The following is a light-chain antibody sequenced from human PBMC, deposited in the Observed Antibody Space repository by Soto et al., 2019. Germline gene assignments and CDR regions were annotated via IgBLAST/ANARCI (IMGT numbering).Light chain of an antibody. J-gene: IGKJ4*01. V-gene: IGKV1-5*03. Sequence: DIQMTQSPSTLSASEGDRVTITCRASQSINNWLAWYQQKPGKAPKLLISKASNLKSGVPSRFSGTGSGTEFTLTTSSLHPDDFASYYCQQYDSYPFTFGGGTKVEI. CDR2: KAS. CDR3: QQYDSYPFT. CDR1: QSINNW.